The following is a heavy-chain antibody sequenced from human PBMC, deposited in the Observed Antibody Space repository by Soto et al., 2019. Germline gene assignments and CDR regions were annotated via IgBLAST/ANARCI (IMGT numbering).Heavy chain of an antibody. CDR2: IKGETDGGTT. D-gene: IGHD3-22*01. Sequence: GALTLSCVASGFSFTNAQITWFFQAPGKGLEWVGRIKGETDGGTTDYAAPVKGRFTISRDDSKNTLYLQMNSLITEDTALNYCATYQYDSSGYYSPAAFDICGQGTMVTV. CDR1: GFSFTNAQ. V-gene: IGHV3-15*07. J-gene: IGHJ3*02. CDR3: ATYQYDSSGYYSPAAFDI.